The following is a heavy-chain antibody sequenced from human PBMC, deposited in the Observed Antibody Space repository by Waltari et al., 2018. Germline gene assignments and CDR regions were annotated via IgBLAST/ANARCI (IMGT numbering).Heavy chain of an antibody. CDR1: WFLFSGAD. V-gene: IGHV3-73*02. CDR2: IKRKSNDFAT. D-gene: IGHD3-16*01. J-gene: IGHJ4*02. CDR3: TQTGGLMHMDYFES. Sequence: EAQLEEAGGGLVQPGGSLKLSCAASWFLFSGADIHWVRQASGKGLEWVGRIKRKSNDFATAYGESVRGRFTISRDDSVNMAYLQMSNLKTEDTATYYCTQTGGLMHMDYFESWGQGTLVTVSS.